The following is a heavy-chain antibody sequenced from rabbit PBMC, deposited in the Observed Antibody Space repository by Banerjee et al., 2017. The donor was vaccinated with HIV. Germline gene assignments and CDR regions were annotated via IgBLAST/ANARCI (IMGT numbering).Heavy chain of an antibody. V-gene: IGHV1S40*01. D-gene: IGHD4-1*01. CDR1: GFSFSSGYD. J-gene: IGHJ4*01. CDR3: ARRVAADL. Sequence: QQLEESGGGLVKPGASLTLTCTASGFSFSSGYDMCWVRQAPGKGLEWIGYIYAGSGNTWYANWVNGRFTISKTSTTVTLQMTSLTVADTATYFCARRVAADLWGPGTLVTVS. CDR2: IYAGSGNT.